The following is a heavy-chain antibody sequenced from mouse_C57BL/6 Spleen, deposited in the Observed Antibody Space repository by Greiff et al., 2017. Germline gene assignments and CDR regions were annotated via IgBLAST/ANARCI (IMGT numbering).Heavy chain of an antibody. Sequence: EVKLVESGGDLVKPGGSLKLSCAASGFTFSSYGMSWVRQTPDKRLEWVATISSGGSYTYYPDSVKGRFTISRDNAKNTLYLQMSSLKSEDTAMYYCARGVITTVVYWYFDVWGKGTTVTVSS. CDR2: ISSGGSYT. J-gene: IGHJ1*03. CDR1: GFTFSSYG. D-gene: IGHD1-1*01. CDR3: ARGVITTVVYWYFDV. V-gene: IGHV5-6*01.